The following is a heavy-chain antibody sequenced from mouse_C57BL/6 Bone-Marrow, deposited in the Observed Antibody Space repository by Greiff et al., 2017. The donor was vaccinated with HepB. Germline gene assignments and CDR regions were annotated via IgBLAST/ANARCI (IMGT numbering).Heavy chain of an antibody. J-gene: IGHJ4*01. CDR2: IHPKSGST. Sequence: QVQLQQPGAELVKPGASVKLSCKASGYTFTSYWMHWVKQRPGQGLEWIGMIHPKSGSTNYNEKFKSKATLTVDKSSSTAYMQLSSLTSEDSAVYYCARWLLFYYAMDYWGQGTSVTVSS. CDR3: ARWLLFYYAMDY. D-gene: IGHD2-3*01. CDR1: GYTFTSYW. V-gene: IGHV1-64*01.